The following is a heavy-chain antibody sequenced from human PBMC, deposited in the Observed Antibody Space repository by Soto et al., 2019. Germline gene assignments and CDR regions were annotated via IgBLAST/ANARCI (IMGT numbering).Heavy chain of an antibody. CDR3: AREGGNYYYYYGMDV. V-gene: IGHV3-13*01. D-gene: IGHD2-15*01. Sequence: GGSLRLSCAASGFTFSSYDMHWVRQATGKGLEWVSAIGTAGDTYYPGSVKGRFTISRENAKNSLYLQMNSLSAEDTAVYYCAREGGNYYYYYGMDVWGQGTAVTVSS. CDR1: GFTFSSYD. J-gene: IGHJ6*02. CDR2: IGTAGDT.